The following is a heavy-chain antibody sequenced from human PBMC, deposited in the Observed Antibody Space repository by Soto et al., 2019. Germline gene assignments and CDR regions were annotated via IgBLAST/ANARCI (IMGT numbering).Heavy chain of an antibody. D-gene: IGHD2-2*01. CDR3: ARDRMVPSRPGFWFDP. J-gene: IGHJ5*02. CDR2: IYYSGST. V-gene: IGHV4-31*03. CDR1: GGSISSGGYY. Sequence: QVQLQESGPGLVKPSQTLSLTCTVSGGSISSGGYYWSWIRQHPGKGLEWIGYIYYSGSTYYNPSLKSRVTISVDTSKNQFSLKLSSVTAADTAVYYCARDRMVPSRPGFWFDPWGQGTLVTVSS.